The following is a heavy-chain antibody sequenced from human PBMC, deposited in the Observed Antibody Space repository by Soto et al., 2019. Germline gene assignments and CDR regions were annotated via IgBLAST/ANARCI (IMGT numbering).Heavy chain of an antibody. CDR3: ARGPGIAVGGVTFYYYGMDV. J-gene: IGHJ6*02. CDR1: GGSVSSDTYY. CDR2: INHSGNT. Sequence: SETLSLTCIVSGGSVSSDTYYWSWVRQPPGKALEWIGYINHSGNTNSNPSVKSRVTMSVDTSKNQFSLKLSSVTAADTAVYYCARGPGIAVGGVTFYYYGMDVWGQGTTVTVSS. V-gene: IGHV4-61*01. D-gene: IGHD6-19*01.